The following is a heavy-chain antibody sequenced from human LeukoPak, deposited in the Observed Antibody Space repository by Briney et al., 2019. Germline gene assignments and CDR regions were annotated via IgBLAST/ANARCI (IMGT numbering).Heavy chain of an antibody. CDR2: ISSSSSYI. CDR1: GFTFSSYS. J-gene: IGHJ4*02. Sequence: PGGSLRLSCAASGFTFSSYSMNWVRQAPGKGLEWVSSISSSSSYIYYADSVKGRFTISRDNAKNSLYLQMNSLRAEDTALYYCAKDISPSVRGVYYFDYWGQGSLVTVSS. CDR3: AKDISPSVRGVYYFDY. D-gene: IGHD3-10*01. V-gene: IGHV3-21*04.